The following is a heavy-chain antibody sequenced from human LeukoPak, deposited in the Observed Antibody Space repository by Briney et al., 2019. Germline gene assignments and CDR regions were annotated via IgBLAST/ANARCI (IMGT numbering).Heavy chain of an antibody. V-gene: IGHV3-7*03. D-gene: IGHD6-25*01. Sequence: GGSLRLSCVASGFTFSNYWMNWVRQAPGKGLDWVANIKQDGSEKYYVDSVKGRFTVSRDNAKNSLYLQMNSLRAEDTAVYYCAKDVSLAASDYYYGMDVWGQGTTVTVSS. J-gene: IGHJ6*02. CDR3: AKDVSLAASDYYYGMDV. CDR2: IKQDGSEK. CDR1: GFTFSNYW.